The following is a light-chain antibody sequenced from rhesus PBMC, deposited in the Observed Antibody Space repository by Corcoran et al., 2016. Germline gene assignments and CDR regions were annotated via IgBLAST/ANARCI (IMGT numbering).Light chain of an antibody. V-gene: IGKV1S12*01. CDR2: AAS. Sequence: DIQMTQSPSALSASVGDRVTISCRASQNIYSNLAWYQQKPGKAPKLLIYAASSLQTGIPSRFSGTGSGTDFTLTISSLQPEDSAAYYCPHYYDNPLTFGGVTKVELK. CDR1: QNIYSN. J-gene: IGKJ4*01. CDR3: PHYYDNPLT.